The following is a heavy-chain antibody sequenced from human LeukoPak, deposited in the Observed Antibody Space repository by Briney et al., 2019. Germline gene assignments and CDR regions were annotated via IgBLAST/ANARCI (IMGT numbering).Heavy chain of an antibody. Sequence: VASVKVSCKASGYTFTSYYMHWVRQAPGQGLEWMGIINPSGGSTSYAQKFQGRVTMTRDTSISTAYMELSRLRSDDTAVYYCARDILESIVVVITTDYYYYGMDVWGQGTTVTVSS. CDR3: ARDILESIVVVITTDYYYYGMDV. J-gene: IGHJ6*02. CDR1: GYTFTSYY. V-gene: IGHV1-46*01. CDR2: INPSGGST. D-gene: IGHD3-22*01.